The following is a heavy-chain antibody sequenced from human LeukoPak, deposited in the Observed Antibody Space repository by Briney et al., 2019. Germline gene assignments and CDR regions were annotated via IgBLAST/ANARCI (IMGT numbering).Heavy chain of an antibody. CDR2: IYYSGST. Sequence: SETLSLTCTVSGGSISSSSYYWGWIRQHPGKGLEWIGYIYYSGSTYYNPSLKSRVTISVDTSKNQFSLKLSSVTAADTAVYYCARGFTGGALGYFDLWGRGTLVTVSS. V-gene: IGHV4-31*03. CDR1: GGSISSSSYY. CDR3: ARGFTGGALGYFDL. D-gene: IGHD1-26*01. J-gene: IGHJ2*01.